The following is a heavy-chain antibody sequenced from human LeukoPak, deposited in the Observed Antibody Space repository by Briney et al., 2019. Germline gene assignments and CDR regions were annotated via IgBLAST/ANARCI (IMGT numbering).Heavy chain of an antibody. CDR2: IYTSGGT. V-gene: IGHV4-4*07. D-gene: IGHD4-17*01. Sequence: SETLSLTCSVSGGSMYSYYWSWIRQSAGKGLEWIGRIYTSGGTNYNPSLASRVTISLDTSKNQFSLKLSSVTAADTAVYFCARGTYGYYMDVWGKGTTVTVSS. CDR1: GGSMYSYY. CDR3: ARGTYGYYMDV. J-gene: IGHJ6*03.